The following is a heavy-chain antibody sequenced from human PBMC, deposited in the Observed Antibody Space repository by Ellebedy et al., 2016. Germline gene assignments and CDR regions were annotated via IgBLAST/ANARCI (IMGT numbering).Heavy chain of an antibody. Sequence: GESLKISCSASGFTFSSYTMHWVRQAPGKGLEFVSALKSDGGSSYYADSVQGRFTISRDNSKNTLFLQMNSLRAEDTAVYYCARGVGSGWFDPWGQGTLVTVSS. V-gene: IGHV3-64*04. CDR2: LKSDGGSS. D-gene: IGHD2-15*01. CDR3: ARGVGSGWFDP. J-gene: IGHJ5*02. CDR1: GFTFSSYT.